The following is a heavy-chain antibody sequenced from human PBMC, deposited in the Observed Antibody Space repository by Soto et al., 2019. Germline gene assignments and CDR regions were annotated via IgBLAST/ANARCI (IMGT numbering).Heavy chain of an antibody. CDR3: AKDLVTGIAAAGTPAVN. CDR1: GFTFSSYA. J-gene: IGHJ4*02. V-gene: IGHV3-23*01. D-gene: IGHD6-13*01. Sequence: TGGSLRLCCAASGFTFSSYAMSGVRQDPGKGLEWVSAISGSGGSTYYADSVKGRFTISRDNSKNTLYLQMNSLRAEDTAVYYCAKDLVTGIAAAGTPAVNWGQGTLVTVSS. CDR2: ISGSGGST.